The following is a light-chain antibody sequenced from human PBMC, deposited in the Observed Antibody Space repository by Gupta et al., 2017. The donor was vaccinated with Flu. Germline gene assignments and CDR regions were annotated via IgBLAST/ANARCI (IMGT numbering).Light chain of an antibody. CDR1: QNIDDW. CDR3: QQYYSYRT. CDR2: KAS. J-gene: IGKJ1*01. Sequence: ISCRASQNIDDWLAWYQQKPGQAPKLLVYKASTLENGVPPRFTGGGSGTRFTLTINSLQSDDFGTYFCQQYYSYRTFGQGTKVEIK. V-gene: IGKV1-5*03.